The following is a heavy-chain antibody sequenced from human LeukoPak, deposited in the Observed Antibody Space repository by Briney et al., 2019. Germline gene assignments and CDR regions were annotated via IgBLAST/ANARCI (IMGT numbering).Heavy chain of an antibody. CDR1: GFSFSTYD. CDR3: AKKPATIKFPFDI. J-gene: IGHJ4*02. Sequence: GGSLRLSCVGSGFSFSTYDMGWVRQTPGKGLEWVSAISTTGGYTEDADSVKGRFTISRDNSQNTLFLQMHSLRAEDTAVYYCAKKPATIKFPFDIWGQGTMVTVSP. CDR2: ISTTGGYT. D-gene: IGHD5-24*01. V-gene: IGHV3-23*01.